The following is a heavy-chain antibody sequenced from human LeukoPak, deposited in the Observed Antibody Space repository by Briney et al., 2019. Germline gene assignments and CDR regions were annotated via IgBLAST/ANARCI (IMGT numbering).Heavy chain of an antibody. J-gene: IGHJ4*02. V-gene: IGHV3-7*01. CDR2: IKQDGSEK. CDR1: GFTFSSYW. CDR3: ARDRAYYDRSGYFDF. Sequence: GGSLRLSCAASGFTFSSYWMSWVRQAPGKGLEWVANIKQDGSEKYYVDSVKGRFTISRDNAKNSLYLQMNSLRAEDTAVYYCARDRAYYDRSGYFDFWGQGTLVTVSS. D-gene: IGHD3-22*01.